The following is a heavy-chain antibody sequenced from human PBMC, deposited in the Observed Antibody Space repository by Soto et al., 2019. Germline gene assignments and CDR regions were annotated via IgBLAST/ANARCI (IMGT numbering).Heavy chain of an antibody. J-gene: IGHJ6*03. CDR2: IMPVFATP. Sequence: QVQLMQSGAEVKKPGSSVKVSCKASGGTFSTSAISWVRQAPGEGLEWVGGIMPVFATPDYAQKFQGRFTMSADATRTTAYLELTSLTPDDTAVYHCARDKDRQQLGGNYFYILDVWGKGTAITVSS. CDR3: ARDKDRQQLGGNYFYILDV. D-gene: IGHD1-7*01. V-gene: IGHV1-69*12. CDR1: GGTFSTSA.